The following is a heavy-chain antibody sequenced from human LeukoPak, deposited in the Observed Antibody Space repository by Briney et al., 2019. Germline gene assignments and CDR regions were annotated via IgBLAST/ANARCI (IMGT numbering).Heavy chain of an antibody. Sequence: SETLSLTCTVSGGSISSSSDYWGWIRQPPGKGLEWIGSIYYSGSTYYNPSLKSRVTISVDTSKNQFSLKLSSVTAADTAVYYCARHCSGGSCYYESAVDAFDIWGQGTMVTVSS. CDR3: ARHCSGGSCYYESAVDAFDI. J-gene: IGHJ3*02. D-gene: IGHD2-15*01. CDR2: IYYSGST. CDR1: GGSISSSSDY. V-gene: IGHV4-39*01.